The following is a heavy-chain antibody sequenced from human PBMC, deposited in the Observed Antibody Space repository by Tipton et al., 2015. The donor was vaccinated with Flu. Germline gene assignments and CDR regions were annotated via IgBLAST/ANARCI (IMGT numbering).Heavy chain of an antibody. CDR1: GFTFSDHY. CDR2: TRNKANSYTT. Sequence: SLRLSCAASGFTFSDHYMDWVRQAPGKGLEWVGRTRNKANSYTTEYAASVKGRFTISRDDSKNSLYLQMNSLKTEDTAVYYCARVHWNYGGAIDYWGQGTLVTVSS. J-gene: IGHJ4*02. V-gene: IGHV3-72*01. D-gene: IGHD1-7*01. CDR3: ARVHWNYGGAIDY.